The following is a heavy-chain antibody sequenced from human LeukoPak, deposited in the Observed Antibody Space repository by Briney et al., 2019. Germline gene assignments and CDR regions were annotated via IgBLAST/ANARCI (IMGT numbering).Heavy chain of an antibody. J-gene: IGHJ3*02. CDR2: ISSSSSYI. D-gene: IGHD3-22*01. CDR1: GFTFSSYS. V-gene: IGHV3-21*01. CDR3: ARRERYYDSSAGLYIDAFDI. Sequence: GGSLRLSCTASGFTFSSYSMNWVRQVPGKGLERVSSISSSSSYIYYADSVKGRFTISRDNAKNSLYLQMNSLRAEDTAVYYCARRERYYDSSAGLYIDAFDIWGQGTMVTVSS.